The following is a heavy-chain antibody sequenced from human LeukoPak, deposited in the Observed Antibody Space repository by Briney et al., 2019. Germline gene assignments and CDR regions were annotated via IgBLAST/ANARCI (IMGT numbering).Heavy chain of an antibody. CDR3: ARGLSEFYYDSSGYPL. V-gene: IGHV7-4-1*02. Sequence: ASVKVSCKASGYTFTSYAMNWMRQAPGQGLEWMGWINTNTGNPTYVQGFTGRSVFSLDTSVSTAYLQISSLKAEDTAVYYCARGLSEFYYDSSGYPLWGQGTLVTVSS. J-gene: IGHJ4*02. D-gene: IGHD3-22*01. CDR1: GYTFTSYA. CDR2: INTNTGNP.